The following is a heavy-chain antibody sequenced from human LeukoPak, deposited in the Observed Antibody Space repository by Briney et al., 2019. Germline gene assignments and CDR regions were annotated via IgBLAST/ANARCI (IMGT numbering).Heavy chain of an antibody. CDR1: GYTFTSYG. CDR3: ARDASAYCSGGSCYSYWFDP. J-gene: IGHJ5*02. Sequence: ASVKVSCKALGYTFTSYGISWVRQAPGQGLEWMGWISAYNGNTNFAQKLQGRVTMTTDTSTSTAYMELRSLRSDDTAVYYCARDASAYCSGGSCYSYWFDPWGQGTLVTVSS. D-gene: IGHD2-15*01. CDR2: ISAYNGNT. V-gene: IGHV1-18*01.